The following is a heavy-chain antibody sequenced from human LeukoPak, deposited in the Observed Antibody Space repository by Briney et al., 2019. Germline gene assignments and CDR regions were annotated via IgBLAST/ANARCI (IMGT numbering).Heavy chain of an antibody. Sequence: SETLSLTCAVSGDSIIVSYWSWIRQAPGKGLEWIGYIYYSVDTDYNPSLKSRVTISVDMSKKQISLRLTSVTAADTAVYYCARRRYNDSSGYNPTYYFDYWGQGILVTVSS. V-gene: IGHV4-59*01. J-gene: IGHJ4*02. D-gene: IGHD3-22*01. CDR3: ARRRYNDSSGYNPTYYFDY. CDR1: GDSIIVSY. CDR2: IYYSVDT.